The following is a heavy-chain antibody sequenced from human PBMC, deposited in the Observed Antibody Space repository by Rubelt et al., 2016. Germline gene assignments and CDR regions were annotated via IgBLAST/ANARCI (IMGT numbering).Heavy chain of an antibody. CDR3: AGQESRDYVLGSVDY. Sequence: QVQLQESGPGLVKPSETLSLTCTVSGGSISSYYWSWIRQPPGKGLEWIGYIYYSGSTYYNPSLKSRVTISLDTSKNQFSLKLGSVTAADTALYYCAGQESRDYVLGSVDYWGQGTLVTVSS. V-gene: IGHV4-59*01. D-gene: IGHD3-16*01. J-gene: IGHJ4*02. CDR2: IYYSGST. CDR1: GGSISSYY.